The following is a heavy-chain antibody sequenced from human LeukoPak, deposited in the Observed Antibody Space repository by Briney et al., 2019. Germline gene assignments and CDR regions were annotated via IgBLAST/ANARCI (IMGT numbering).Heavy chain of an antibody. CDR3: VRALRYSSSWYYFDY. Sequence: GGSLRLSCAASGFTFSVYSMNWVRQAPGKGLEWVSSISRSGSYVYYTDSVKGRFTVSRDDAKNSLYLQMNSLRAEDTAVYYCVRALRYSSSWYYFDYRGQGTLVTVSS. J-gene: IGHJ4*02. D-gene: IGHD6-13*01. V-gene: IGHV3-21*01. CDR2: ISRSGSYV. CDR1: GFTFSVYS.